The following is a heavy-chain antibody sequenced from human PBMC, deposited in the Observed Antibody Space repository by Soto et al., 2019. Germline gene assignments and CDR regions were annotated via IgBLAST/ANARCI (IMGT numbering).Heavy chain of an antibody. CDR3: ARVELVELHYCFDY. Sequence: QVQLVQSGAEVKEPGASVKVACKTSGYTFNVYGLAWVRQAPGQGLEWMGWISAYNDKTSYAQKFQGRVTLTTDTSTRTAYMDLRSLRSDDTAMYYCARVELVELHYCFDYWGQGTLVTVSS. CDR1: GYTFNVYG. D-gene: IGHD1-7*01. CDR2: ISAYNDKT. V-gene: IGHV1-18*01. J-gene: IGHJ4*02.